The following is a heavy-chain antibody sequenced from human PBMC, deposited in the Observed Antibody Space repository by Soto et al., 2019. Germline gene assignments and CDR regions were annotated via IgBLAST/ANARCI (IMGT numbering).Heavy chain of an antibody. J-gene: IGHJ6*02. Sequence: QVQLVEAGGGVVQPGRSLRLSCGASGFTFNSHGMHWVRQAPGKGLEWVAVISYEGSNNFYAESVKGRFTISRDNSKNTLYLQMNSLRREDTAVYYWARGAEYQLLSRDYFYGMDVWGQGTTVTVSS. CDR1: GFTFNSHG. D-gene: IGHD2-2*01. V-gene: IGHV3-30*03. CDR3: ARGAEYQLLSRDYFYGMDV. CDR2: ISYEGSNN.